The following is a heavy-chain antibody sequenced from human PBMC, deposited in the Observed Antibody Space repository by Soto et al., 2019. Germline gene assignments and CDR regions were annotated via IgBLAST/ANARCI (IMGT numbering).Heavy chain of an antibody. J-gene: IGHJ6*02. CDR1: GFPISSTYS. V-gene: IGHV4-38-2*02. Sequence: SETLSLTCLVSGFPISSTYSWGWIRQPPGKGLEWIGSISHSGTTSYSPSLTSRVSISVDTSNNQVSLKLTSVTAADTAVYFCARVTMVIRDSDHFGVDVWGHGTTVTVSS. D-gene: IGHD4-17*01. CDR3: ARVTMVIRDSDHFGVDV. CDR2: ISHSGTT.